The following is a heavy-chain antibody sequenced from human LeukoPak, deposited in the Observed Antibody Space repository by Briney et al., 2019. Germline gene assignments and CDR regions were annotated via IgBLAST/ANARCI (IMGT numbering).Heavy chain of an antibody. CDR3: ARLGTYYYDGSGYYPLTGYFDY. CDR1: GYTFTAYY. Sequence: ASVTVSFKASGYTFTAYYIHWVRQPPGQGLEWVGWINPNSGDTQYKQKFQGRGTMTRDTSISTAYMEVSRLRSDDTAVYYCARLGTYYYDGSGYYPLTGYFDYWGQGTLVTVSS. D-gene: IGHD3-22*01. V-gene: IGHV1-2*02. CDR2: INPNSGDT. J-gene: IGHJ4*02.